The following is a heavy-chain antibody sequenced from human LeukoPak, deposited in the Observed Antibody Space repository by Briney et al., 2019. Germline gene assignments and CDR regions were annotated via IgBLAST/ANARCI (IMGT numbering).Heavy chain of an antibody. Sequence: ASVKVSCKASGYTFINFAMNWVRQAPGQGLEWMGWIDTNTGIPTYAQGFTGRFVFSLDTSVSTAYLQISSLKADDTAMYYCARGDYETHGYQTRWGQGTLVTVSS. CDR1: GYTFINFA. V-gene: IGHV7-4-1*02. CDR3: ARGDYETHGYQTR. J-gene: IGHJ4*02. D-gene: IGHD3-22*01. CDR2: IDTNTGIP.